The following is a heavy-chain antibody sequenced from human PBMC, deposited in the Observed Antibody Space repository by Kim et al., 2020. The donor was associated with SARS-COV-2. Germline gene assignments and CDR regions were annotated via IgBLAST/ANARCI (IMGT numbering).Heavy chain of an antibody. J-gene: IGHJ4*02. D-gene: IGHD3-16*01. CDR2: IWYDGSNK. CDR3: AKVGGRTGTPPLDY. V-gene: IGHV3-33*06. CDR1: GFTFSSYG. Sequence: RGSLRLSCAASGFTFSSYGMHWVRQAPGKGLEWVAVIWYDGSNKYYADSVKGRFTISRDNSKNTLYLQMNSLRAEDTAVYYCAKVGGRTGTPPLDYWGQGTLVTVSS.